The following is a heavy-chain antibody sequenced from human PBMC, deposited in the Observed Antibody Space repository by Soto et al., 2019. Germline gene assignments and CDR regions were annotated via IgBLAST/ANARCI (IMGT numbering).Heavy chain of an antibody. CDR3: AGGSSWQYAFDI. V-gene: IGHV3-21*01. CDR1: GFTFSSYI. CDR2: ISSSSIYI. J-gene: IGHJ3*02. Sequence: EVQLVESGGGLVKPGGSLRLPCAASGFTFSSYIMNWVRQAPGKGLEWVSCISSSSIYIYYADSVKGRFTVSRDNAKNSMDLQMNSLRAEDTAVYYCAGGSSWQYAFDIWGQGTMVTVSS. D-gene: IGHD2-2*01.